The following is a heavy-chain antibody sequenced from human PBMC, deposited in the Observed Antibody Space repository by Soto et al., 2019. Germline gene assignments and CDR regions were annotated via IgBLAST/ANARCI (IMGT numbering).Heavy chain of an antibody. CDR2: INPNSGGT. CDR3: ARGDGLCRLLYQQLGGGYYYYYGMDV. J-gene: IGHJ6*02. Sequence: ASVKVSCKASGYTFTGYYMHWVRQAPGQGLEWMGWINPNSGGTNYAQKFQGWFTMTRDTSISTAYMELSRLRSDDTAVYYCARGDGLCRLLYQQLGGGYYYYYGMDVWGQGTTVTVSS. D-gene: IGHD6-13*01. V-gene: IGHV1-2*04. CDR1: GYTFTGYY.